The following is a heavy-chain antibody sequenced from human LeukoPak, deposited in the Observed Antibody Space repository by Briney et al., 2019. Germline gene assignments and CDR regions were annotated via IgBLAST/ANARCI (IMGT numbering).Heavy chain of an antibody. D-gene: IGHD1-26*01. J-gene: IGHJ4*02. CDR2: IDQDESER. V-gene: IGHV3-7*01. CDR3: AIAVGWELGY. CDR1: GLRSSSYW. Sequence: PGGSLRLSCATSGLRSSSYWMSWVRQAPGKGLEWVANIDQDESERNYVDSAKGRFTISRDGAKKSVYLQMNSLKDEDTDVYYCAIAVGWELGYWGQGTLVTVSS.